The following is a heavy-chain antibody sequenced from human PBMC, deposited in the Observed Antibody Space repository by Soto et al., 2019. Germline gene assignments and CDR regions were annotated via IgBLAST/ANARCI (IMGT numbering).Heavy chain of an antibody. CDR3: ARVLRGYCSSTSCYQYYYGMAV. CDR2: IYYSGST. CDR1: GGNSIGHG. V-gene: IGHV4-59*11. Sequence: SAPQSHRYSVAGGNSIGHGGSWISQNQGKELEWIGYIYYSGSTNYNPSLKSRVTISVDTSKNQFSLKLSSVTAADTAVYYCARVLRGYCSSTSCYQYYYGMAVWGHGTTVPVFS. D-gene: IGHD2-2*01. J-gene: IGHJ6*02.